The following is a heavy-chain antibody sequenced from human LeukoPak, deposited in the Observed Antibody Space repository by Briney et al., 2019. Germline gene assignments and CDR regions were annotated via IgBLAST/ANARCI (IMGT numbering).Heavy chain of an antibody. D-gene: IGHD3-10*01. CDR3: AKAGYGSGSYLRYYYYGMDV. CDR2: IYWDDDK. Sequence: SGPTLVEPTQTLTLTCTLSGLSLNTAGVGVGWIRQPPGKALEWLALIYWDDDKRHNPSLKTRLTITKDTSKNQVVLTVTNMDPVDTATYYCAKAGYGSGSYLRYYYYGMDVWGQGTTVTVSS. CDR1: GLSLNTAGVG. V-gene: IGHV2-5*02. J-gene: IGHJ6*02.